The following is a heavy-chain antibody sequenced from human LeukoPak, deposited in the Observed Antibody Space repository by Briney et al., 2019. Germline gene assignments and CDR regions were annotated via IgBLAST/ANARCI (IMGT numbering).Heavy chain of an antibody. CDR3: AGRGGVDIVATGYYYYYYMDV. CDR2: INPIFGTA. CDR1: GGTFSSYA. V-gene: IGHV1-69*05. Sequence: SVKVSCKASGGTFSSYAISWVRQAPGQGLEWMGGINPIFGTANYEQKFQGRVTITTDESTSTAYMELSSLRSEDTAVYYCAGRGGVDIVATGYYYYYYMDVWGKGTTVTVSS. J-gene: IGHJ6*03. D-gene: IGHD5-12*01.